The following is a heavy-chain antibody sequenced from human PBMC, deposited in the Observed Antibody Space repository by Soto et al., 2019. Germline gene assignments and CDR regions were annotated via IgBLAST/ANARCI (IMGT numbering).Heavy chain of an antibody. CDR2: ISAYNGNT. CDR3: ARGPIAAAGNNWFGP. V-gene: IGHV1-18*01. CDR1: GYTFTSYG. D-gene: IGHD6-13*01. J-gene: IGHJ5*02. Sequence: SVKGSCKASGYTFTSYGISWVRQAPGQGLEWMGWISAYNGNTNYAQKLQGRVTMTTDTSTSTAYMELRSLRSDDTAVYYCARGPIAAAGNNWFGPWGQGTLVTVSS.